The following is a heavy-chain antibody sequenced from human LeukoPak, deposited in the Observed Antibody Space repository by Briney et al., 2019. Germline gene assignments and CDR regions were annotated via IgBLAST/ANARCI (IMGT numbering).Heavy chain of an antibody. CDR1: GVTFYDCA. CDR2: ISWNSGRI. Sequence: GGCLRLSCAASGVTFYDCAMHGGRHAPGKGLGWVSGISWNSGRIGYADSVKGRFTISRDNAKNSLYLQMNSLRAEDTALYYCARITMIVDAFDIWGQGTMVTVSS. D-gene: IGHD3-22*01. CDR3: ARITMIVDAFDI. V-gene: IGHV3-9*01. J-gene: IGHJ3*02.